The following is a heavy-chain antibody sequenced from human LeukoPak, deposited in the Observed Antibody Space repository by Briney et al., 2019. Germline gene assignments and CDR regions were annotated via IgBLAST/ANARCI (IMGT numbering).Heavy chain of an antibody. CDR1: GFTFSSYA. Sequence: PGRSLRLSCAASGFTFSSYAMHWVRQAPGKGLEWVSGISWNSGSIGYADSVKGRFTISRDNAKNSLYLQMNSLRAEDTALYYCAKDIGAGAYFDYWGQGTLVTVSS. D-gene: IGHD1-26*01. CDR3: AKDIGAGAYFDY. V-gene: IGHV3-9*01. J-gene: IGHJ4*02. CDR2: ISWNSGSI.